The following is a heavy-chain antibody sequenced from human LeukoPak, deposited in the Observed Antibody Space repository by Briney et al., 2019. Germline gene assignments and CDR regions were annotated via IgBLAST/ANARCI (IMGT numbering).Heavy chain of an antibody. Sequence: GGSLRLSCAASGFTFSSYTMNWVRQAPGKGLEWVSSISGGSSYIYYADSVRGRFTISRDNAKTSLYLQMNSLRPEDTAIYYCTAAWSNFDFWGQGILVAVSS. CDR1: GFTFSSYT. J-gene: IGHJ4*02. CDR2: ISGGSSYI. D-gene: IGHD6-25*01. CDR3: TAAWSNFDF. V-gene: IGHV3-21*01.